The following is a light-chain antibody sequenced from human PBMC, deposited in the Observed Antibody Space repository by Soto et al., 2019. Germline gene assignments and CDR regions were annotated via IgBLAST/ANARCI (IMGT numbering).Light chain of an antibody. J-gene: IGKJ1*01. CDR2: DAS. Sequence: DIQMPQSPSTLSASVGARVTITCRASQSISSWLAWYQQKPGKAPKLLIYDASSLESGVPSRFSGSGSGTEFTLTISSLQPDDFATYYCQQYNSYWTFGQGTKVDIK. V-gene: IGKV1-5*01. CDR1: QSISSW. CDR3: QQYNSYWT.